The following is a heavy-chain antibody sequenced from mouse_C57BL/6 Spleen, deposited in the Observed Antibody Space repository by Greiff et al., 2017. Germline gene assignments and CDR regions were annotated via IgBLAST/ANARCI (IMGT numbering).Heavy chain of an antibody. Sequence: ESGPGLVKPSQSLSLTCSVTGYSITSGYYWNWIRQFPGNKLEWMGYISYDGSNNYNPSLKNRISITRDTSKNQFFLKLNSVTTEDTATYYCARVPYDYEDYAMDYWGQGTSVTVSS. CDR1: GYSITSGYY. CDR3: ARVPYDYEDYAMDY. D-gene: IGHD2-4*01. V-gene: IGHV3-6*01. CDR2: ISYDGSN. J-gene: IGHJ4*01.